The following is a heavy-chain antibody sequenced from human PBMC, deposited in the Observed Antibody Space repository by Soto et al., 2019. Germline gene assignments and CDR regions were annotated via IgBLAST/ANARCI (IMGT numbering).Heavy chain of an antibody. J-gene: IGHJ1*01. V-gene: IGHV3-74*01. CDR2: INSDGSST. D-gene: IGHD6-6*01. CDR1: GFTFSSYW. CDR3: ARDTERVPSAEYFQH. Sequence: GGSLRLSCAASGFTFSSYWMHWVRQAPGKGLVWVSRINSDGSSTSYADSVKGRFTISRDNAKNTLYLQMNSLRAEDTAVYYCARDTERVPSAEYFQHWGQGTLVTVSS.